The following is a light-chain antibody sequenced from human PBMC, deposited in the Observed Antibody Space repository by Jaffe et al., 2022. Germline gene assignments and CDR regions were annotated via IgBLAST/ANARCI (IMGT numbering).Light chain of an antibody. CDR2: ENN. CDR1: SSNIGTNV. Sequence: QSVLTQPPSVSAAPGQRVTISCSGSSSNIGTNVVSWYQKVPGTAPKLLICENNKRPSGIPDRFSGSKSGTSATLDITGLQTGDEANYFCGTWDGSLHAHVFGPGTKVTVL. V-gene: IGLV1-51*02. CDR3: GTWDGSLHAHV. J-gene: IGLJ1*01.